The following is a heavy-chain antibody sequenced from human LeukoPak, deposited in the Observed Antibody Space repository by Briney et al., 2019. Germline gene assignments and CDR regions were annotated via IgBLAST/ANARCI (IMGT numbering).Heavy chain of an antibody. D-gene: IGHD2-21*02. CDR1: GGSISSYY. Sequence: SETLSLTCTVSGGSISSYYWSWIRQPAGKGLEWIGRIYTSGSTNYNPSLKSRVTMSVDTSKNQFSLKLSSVTAADTAVYYCARDLSIVVVTATDYFDYRGQGTLVTVSS. CDR3: ARDLSIVVVTATDYFDY. CDR2: IYTSGST. J-gene: IGHJ4*02. V-gene: IGHV4-4*07.